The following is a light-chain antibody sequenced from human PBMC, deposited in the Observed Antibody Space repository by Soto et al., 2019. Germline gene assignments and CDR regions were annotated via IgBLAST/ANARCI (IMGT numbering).Light chain of an antibody. Sequence: DIQMTQSPSSLSASVGDRVTITCQASKDISNCLNWYQQKPGQAPKLLISDASILETGVPSRFRGSGSGTDFTFTIRGLQPEYVATFYCQQCDSLPLTFGGGTRVQIK. J-gene: IGKJ4*01. CDR2: DAS. CDR1: KDISNC. CDR3: QQCDSLPLT. V-gene: IGKV1-33*01.